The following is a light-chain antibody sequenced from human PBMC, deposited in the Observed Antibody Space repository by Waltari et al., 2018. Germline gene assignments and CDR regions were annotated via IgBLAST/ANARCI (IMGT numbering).Light chain of an antibody. J-gene: IGLJ3*02. CDR1: SSNTGSNT. CDR3: AAWDDSLNARV. CDR2: SNN. V-gene: IGLV1-44*01. Sequence: QSVLTQPPSASGTPGQRVTISCSGSSSNTGSNTVNWYQQLPGTAPKLLSYSNNQRPSGVPDRFSGSKSGTSASLAISGLQSEDEADYYCAAWDDSLNARVFGGGTKLTVL.